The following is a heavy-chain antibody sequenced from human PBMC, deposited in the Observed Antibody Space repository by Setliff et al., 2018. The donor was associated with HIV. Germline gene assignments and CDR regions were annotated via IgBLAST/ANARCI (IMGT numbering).Heavy chain of an antibody. V-gene: IGHV4-61*02. CDR2: IYSSGNT. CDR1: GGSIRSDSYY. J-gene: IGHJ6*02. D-gene: IGHD6-19*01. Sequence: PSETLSLTCTVSGGSIRSDSYYWTWIRQPAGEGLEWIGRIYSSGNTNYNPSLESRVTISVDTSKNQFSLKLSSVTAADTAVYYCAREGKLSAVAGTMYYYYAMDVWGQGTTVTVSS. CDR3: AREGKLSAVAGTMYYYYAMDV.